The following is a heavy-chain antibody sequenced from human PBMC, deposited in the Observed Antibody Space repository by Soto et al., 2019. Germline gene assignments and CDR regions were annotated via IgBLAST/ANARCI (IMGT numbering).Heavy chain of an antibody. CDR3: ARLYYDYIWGSYRYTDY. CDR2: ISAYNGNT. D-gene: IGHD3-16*02. J-gene: IGHJ4*01. CDR1: GYTFTSYG. Sequence: ASVKVSCKASGYTFTSYGISWVRRAPGQGLEWMGWISAYNGNTNYAQKLQGRVTMTTDTSTSTAYMELRSLRSDDTAVYYCARLYYDYIWGSYRYTDYWGHGTLVTVSS. V-gene: IGHV1-18*01.